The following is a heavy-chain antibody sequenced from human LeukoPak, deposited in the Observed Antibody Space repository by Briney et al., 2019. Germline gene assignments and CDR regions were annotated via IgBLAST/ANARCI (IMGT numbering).Heavy chain of an antibody. CDR1: GGTFSSYA. J-gene: IGHJ6*02. CDR2: IIPIFGTA. D-gene: IGHD3-10*01. Sequence: GASVKVSCKASGGTFSSYAISWVRQAPGQGLEWMGGIIPIFGTASYAQKFQGRVTMTRDTSTSTVYMELSSLRSEDTAVYYCARGGGSGTAGHYYYGMDVWGQGTTVTVSS. V-gene: IGHV1-69*05. CDR3: ARGGGSGTAGHYYYGMDV.